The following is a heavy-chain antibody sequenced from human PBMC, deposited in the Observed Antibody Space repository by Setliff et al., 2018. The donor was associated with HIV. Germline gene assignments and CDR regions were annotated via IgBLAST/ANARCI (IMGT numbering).Heavy chain of an antibody. J-gene: IGHJ5*02. CDR3: VRDSARPGGITPP. V-gene: IGHV3-23*01. Sequence: GGSLRLSCEASGISFSSYAMTWVRQAPGKGLQWVSGISDRGGSIYYAESVRGRFTISRDNSKNTLYLQMSSLRVDDTAVYYCVRDSARPGGITPPWGQGTLVTVS. CDR2: ISDRGGSI. CDR1: GISFSSYA. D-gene: IGHD3-16*01.